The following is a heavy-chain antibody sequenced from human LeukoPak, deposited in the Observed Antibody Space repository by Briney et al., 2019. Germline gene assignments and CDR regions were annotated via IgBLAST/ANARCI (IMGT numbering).Heavy chain of an antibody. Sequence: SQTLSLTCTVSGGSISSGSYYWSWIRQPAGKGLEWIGRIYTSGSTNYNPSLKSRVTISVDTSKNQFSLKLSSVTAADTVVYYCASAYGDYVSGFFDYWGQGTLVTVSS. CDR3: ASAYGDYVSGFFDY. CDR1: GGSISSGSYY. D-gene: IGHD4-17*01. J-gene: IGHJ4*02. CDR2: IYTSGST. V-gene: IGHV4-61*02.